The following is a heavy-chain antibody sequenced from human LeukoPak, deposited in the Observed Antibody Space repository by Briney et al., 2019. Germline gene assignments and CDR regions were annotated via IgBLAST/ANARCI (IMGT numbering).Heavy chain of an antibody. CDR2: IYYSGST. CDR3: ARSSGTHFDY. CDR1: GVSINCHY. J-gene: IGHJ4*02. D-gene: IGHD1-26*01. V-gene: IGHV4-59*08. Sequence: SETLSLTCAVSGVSINCHYWSWIRQPPGPGLEWIGYIYYSGSTNYNPSLKSRVTISVDTSKNQFSLKLTSVTAADTAVYYCARSSGTHFDYWGQGTLVTVSS.